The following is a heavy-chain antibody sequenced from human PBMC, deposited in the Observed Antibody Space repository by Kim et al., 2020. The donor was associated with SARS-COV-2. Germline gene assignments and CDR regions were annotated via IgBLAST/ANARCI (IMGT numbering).Heavy chain of an antibody. V-gene: IGHV3-23*01. D-gene: IGHD3-10*01. Sequence: KGRFTIPRDNSKNTLYLQMNSLRAEDTAVYYCAKMGLWFGEPMGSDVWGQGTTVTVSS. CDR3: AKMGLWFGEPMGSDV. J-gene: IGHJ6*02.